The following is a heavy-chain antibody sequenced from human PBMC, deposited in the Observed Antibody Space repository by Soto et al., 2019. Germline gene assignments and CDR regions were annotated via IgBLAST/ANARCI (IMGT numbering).Heavy chain of an antibody. CDR2: IIPILGIA. CDR1: GGTFSSYT. V-gene: IGHV1-69*04. J-gene: IGHJ6*02. D-gene: IGHD6-13*01. Sequence: SVKVSCKASGGTFSSYTISWVRQAPGQGLEWMGRIIPILGIANYAQKFQGRVTITADKSTSTAYMELSSLRSEDTAVYYCARDRIAAAGGDYYYGMDVWGQGTTVTVSS. CDR3: ARDRIAAAGGDYYYGMDV.